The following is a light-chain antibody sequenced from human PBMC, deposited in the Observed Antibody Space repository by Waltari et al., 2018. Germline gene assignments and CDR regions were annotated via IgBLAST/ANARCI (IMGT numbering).Light chain of an antibody. CDR1: SSDVGDYNY. CDR2: EVS. V-gene: IGLV2-14*01. J-gene: IGLJ3*02. Sequence: QSALTQPASVSGSPGQSIAISCPGTSSDVGDYNYVSWYQQHPGKAPQLMIYEVSNRPSGLSNRFSGSKSGNTASLTISGLQAEDEADYYCSSYTSSSTWVFGGGTKLTVL. CDR3: SSYTSSSTWV.